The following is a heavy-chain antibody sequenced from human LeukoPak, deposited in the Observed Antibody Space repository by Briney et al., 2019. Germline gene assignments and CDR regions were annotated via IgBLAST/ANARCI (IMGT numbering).Heavy chain of an antibody. CDR2: IKSKTDGGTT. Sequence: GGSLRLSCAASGFTFSTYAMSWVRQAPGKGLEWVGRIKSKTDGGTTDYAAPVKGRFTISRDDSKNTLYLQMNSLKTEDTAVYYCTTAYYYDSSGYYPTDYWGQGTLVAVSS. V-gene: IGHV3-15*01. CDR1: GFTFSTYA. CDR3: TTAYYYDSSGYYPTDY. D-gene: IGHD3-22*01. J-gene: IGHJ4*02.